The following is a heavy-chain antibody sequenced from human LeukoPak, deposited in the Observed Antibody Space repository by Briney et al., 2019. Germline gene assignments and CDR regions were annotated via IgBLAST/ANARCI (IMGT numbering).Heavy chain of an antibody. Sequence: SETLSLTCAVYVGSFSGYYWSWIRQPPGKGLEWVGEINHGGSTNYNPSLKSRVTMSVDTSKNQFSLKLSSVSVADTAVYYCARIGDGYNRPPDYWGQGTTVTVSS. CDR3: ARIGDGYNRPPDY. J-gene: IGHJ4*01. CDR1: VGSFSGYY. CDR2: INHGGST. D-gene: IGHD5-24*01. V-gene: IGHV4-34*01.